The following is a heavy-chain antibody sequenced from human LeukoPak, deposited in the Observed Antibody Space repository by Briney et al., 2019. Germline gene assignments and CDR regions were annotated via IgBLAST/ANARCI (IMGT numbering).Heavy chain of an antibody. J-gene: IGHJ4*02. CDR1: GGSISSDY. CDR3: ARAFTIFGVVIRYYFDY. Sequence: SETLSLTCTVSGGSISSDYWSWIRQPPGKGLEWIGYMYYSGNTNYNPSLKSRVTISIDTSKNQFSLKLSSVTAADTAVYYCARAFTIFGVVIRYYFDYWGQGTLVTVSS. D-gene: IGHD3-3*01. CDR2: MYYSGNT. V-gene: IGHV4-59*01.